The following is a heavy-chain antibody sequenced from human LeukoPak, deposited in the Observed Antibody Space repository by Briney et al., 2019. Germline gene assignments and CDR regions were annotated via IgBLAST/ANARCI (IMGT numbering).Heavy chain of an antibody. CDR2: ISGSAGST. V-gene: IGHV3-23*01. Sequence: GGSLRLSCAASGFTVSSNYMSWVRQAPGKGLEWVSGISGSAGSTYYADSVKGRFTISRDNSKNTLYLQMNSLRAEDTAVYYCAKGDGDYAYYYYYSMDVWGQGTTVTVSS. J-gene: IGHJ6*02. CDR3: AKGDGDYAYYYYYSMDV. D-gene: IGHD4-17*01. CDR1: GFTVSSNY.